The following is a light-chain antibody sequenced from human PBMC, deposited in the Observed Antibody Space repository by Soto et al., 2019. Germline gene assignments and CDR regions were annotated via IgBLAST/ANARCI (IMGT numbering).Light chain of an antibody. V-gene: IGKV1-5*03. J-gene: IGKJ1*01. CDR1: QSISSW. CDR2: KAS. Sequence: DSQMTQSPSTLSASVGDRGTITCRASQSISSWLAWYQQKPGKAPKLLIYKASSLESGVPSRFSGSGSGTEFTLTISSLQPDDFATYYCQQYNSYSKAFGQGTKVDIK. CDR3: QQYNSYSKA.